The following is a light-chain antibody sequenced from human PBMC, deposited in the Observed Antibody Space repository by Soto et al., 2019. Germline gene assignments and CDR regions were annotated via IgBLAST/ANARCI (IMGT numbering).Light chain of an antibody. Sequence: IVLAQSPGTLSLSPGESATLSCLASQSVSSSFLAWYQQKPGQAPRLLIYDVSNRATGIPARFSGSGSGTDFTLTISSLEPEDFVVYYCQQRNYWQVTFGQGTRLEIK. V-gene: IGKV3D-11*02. CDR1: QSVSSS. CDR2: DVS. J-gene: IGKJ5*01. CDR3: QQRNYWQVT.